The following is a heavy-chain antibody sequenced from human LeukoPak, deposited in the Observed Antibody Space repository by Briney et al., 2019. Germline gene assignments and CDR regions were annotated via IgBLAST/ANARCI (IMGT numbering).Heavy chain of an antibody. CDR1: GFTFSSYE. CDR3: ARASGQLDY. V-gene: IGHV3-48*03. J-gene: IGHJ4*02. D-gene: IGHD6-19*01. CDR2: ISSSGSTI. Sequence: PGGSLRLSCAASGFTFSSYEMNWVRQAPGKGLEWVSYISSSGSTIYYADSVKGRFTISRDNAKDSLYLQMNSLRAEDTAVYYCARASGQLDYWGQGTLVTVSS.